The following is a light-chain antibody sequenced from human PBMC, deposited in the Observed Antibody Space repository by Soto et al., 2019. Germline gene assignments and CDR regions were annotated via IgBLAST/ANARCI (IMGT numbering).Light chain of an antibody. J-gene: IGKJ5*01. CDR1: QSVTSY. V-gene: IGKV3-11*01. CDR2: DAS. Sequence: EIVLTQSPATLSLSPGERATLSCRASQSVTSYLAWYQHKPGQAPRLLIYDASNRATGIPARFSGSGSGTDFTLTITSLEPEDFAVYYCQQHSNLVTFGQGTRLEIK. CDR3: QQHSNLVT.